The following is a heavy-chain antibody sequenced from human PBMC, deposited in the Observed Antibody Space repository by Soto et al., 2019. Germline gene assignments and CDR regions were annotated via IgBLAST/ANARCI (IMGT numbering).Heavy chain of an antibody. J-gene: IGHJ6*03. Sequence: GGSLRLSCAASGFIFGAYAMNWVRQAPGKGLEWVSYISSSSGAIYYADSVKGRFTISRDNTKNSLHLQMNSLGAEDTAVYYCVNGDYFSYMDVWGRGTTVTVSS. CDR3: VNGDYFSYMDV. V-gene: IGHV3-48*01. CDR1: GFIFGAYA. CDR2: ISSSSGAI. D-gene: IGHD2-8*01.